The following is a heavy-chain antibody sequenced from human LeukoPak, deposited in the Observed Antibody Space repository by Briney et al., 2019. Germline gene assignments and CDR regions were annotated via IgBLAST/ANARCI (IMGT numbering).Heavy chain of an antibody. CDR2: IYYSGST. V-gene: IGHV4-31*03. CDR1: GGSISSGGYY. J-gene: IGHJ4*02. D-gene: IGHD3-10*01. Sequence: PSQTLSLTCTVSGGSISSGGYYWSWIRQHPGKGLEWIGYIYYSGSTYYNPSLKNRVTISVDTSKNQFSLKLSSVTAADTAVYYCARKGVGGSGSYDYWGQGTLVTVSS. CDR3: ARKGVGGSGSYDY.